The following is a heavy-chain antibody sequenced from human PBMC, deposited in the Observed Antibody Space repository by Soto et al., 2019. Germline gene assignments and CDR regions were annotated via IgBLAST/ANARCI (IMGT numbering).Heavy chain of an antibody. CDR3: ARDSGSSWYFGMDV. V-gene: IGHV3-30-3*01. J-gene: IGHJ6*02. Sequence: QVQLVDSGGGVVQPGRSLRLSCAASGFTFSNYAMHWVRQAPGKGLEWVAVISHDGYNKYYADSVKGRFTISRDSSKNTLYLQMNSLRVEDTAVYSCARDSGSSWYFGMDVWGQGTTVTVSS. CDR1: GFTFSNYA. D-gene: IGHD6-13*01. CDR2: ISHDGYNK.